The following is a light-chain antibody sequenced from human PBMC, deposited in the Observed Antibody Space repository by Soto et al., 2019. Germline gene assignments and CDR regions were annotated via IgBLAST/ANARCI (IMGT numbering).Light chain of an antibody. CDR1: QDIKKF. CDR2: DAS. J-gene: IGKJ5*01. Sequence: DIQMTQSPSSLSASVGDRVTITVQASQDIKKFLNWYQQKPGKAPKLLIHDASTLETGVPSRFSGSGSGTDFTFIINSLQPEDFATHFCQAFDNLPSITFGQGTRLEI. V-gene: IGKV1-33*01. CDR3: QAFDNLPSIT.